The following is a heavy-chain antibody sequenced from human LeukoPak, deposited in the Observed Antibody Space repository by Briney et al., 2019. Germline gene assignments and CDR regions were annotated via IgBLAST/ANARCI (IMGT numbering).Heavy chain of an antibody. CDR3: ARGGKRYYYGSGGTFDP. Sequence: SETLSLTCAVYGGSFSGYYWSWIRQPPGKGLEWIGEINHSGSTNYNPSLKSRVTISVDTSKNQFSPKLSSVTAADTAVYYCARGGKRYYYGSGGTFDPWGQGTLVTVSS. CDR2: INHSGST. CDR1: GGSFSGYY. J-gene: IGHJ5*02. D-gene: IGHD3-10*01. V-gene: IGHV4-34*01.